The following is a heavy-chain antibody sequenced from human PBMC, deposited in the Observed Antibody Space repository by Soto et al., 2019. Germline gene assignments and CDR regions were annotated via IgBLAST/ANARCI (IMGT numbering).Heavy chain of an antibody. CDR2: IYHSGNT. J-gene: IGHJ4*02. D-gene: IGHD6-13*01. CDR3: ARDQGIASSGPFDY. CDR1: GDSISNYY. Sequence: LETLSLTCTVSGDSISNYYWSWIRQAPGKGLEWIGFIYHSGNTNYNPSLKSRVTMSIDTSKSQFSLKLNSVTAADTAVYYCARDQGIASSGPFDYWGPGTLVTVSS. V-gene: IGHV4-59*01.